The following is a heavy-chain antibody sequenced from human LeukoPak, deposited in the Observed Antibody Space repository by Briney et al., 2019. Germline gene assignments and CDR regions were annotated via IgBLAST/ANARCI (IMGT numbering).Heavy chain of an antibody. D-gene: IGHD4-17*01. CDR3: ASLDYGEPFDY. CDR2: ISSSSSSI. CDR1: GFTFSSYS. J-gene: IGHJ4*02. V-gene: IGHV3-48*04. Sequence: GGSLRLSCAASGFTFSSYSMNWVRQAPGKGLEWVSYISSSSSSIYYADSVKGRFTISRDNAKNSLYLQMNSLRAEDTAVYYCASLDYGEPFDYWGQGTLVTVSS.